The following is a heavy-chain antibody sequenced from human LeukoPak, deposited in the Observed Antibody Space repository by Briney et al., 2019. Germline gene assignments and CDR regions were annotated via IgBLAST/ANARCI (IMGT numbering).Heavy chain of an antibody. Sequence: PGGSLGLSCAASGFTFRSYAMHWVRQAPGKGLEWVALISYDGSNIYYADSVKGRITISRDNSKNTLYVQMISLRADDTAVYYCARGAYSSGWTTFDYWGQGILVTVSS. CDR1: GFTFRSYA. CDR3: ARGAYSSGWTTFDY. CDR2: ISYDGSNI. J-gene: IGHJ4*02. V-gene: IGHV3-30*04. D-gene: IGHD6-19*01.